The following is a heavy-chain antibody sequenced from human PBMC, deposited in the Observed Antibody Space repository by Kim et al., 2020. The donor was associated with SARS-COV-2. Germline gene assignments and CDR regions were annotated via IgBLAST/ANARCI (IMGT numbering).Heavy chain of an antibody. D-gene: IGHD3-22*01. CDR1: GYTFTGYY. V-gene: IGHV1-2*02. CDR2: INPNSGGT. J-gene: IGHJ4*02. Sequence: ASVKVSCKASGYTFTGYYMHWVRQAPGQGLEWMGWINPNSGGTNYAQKFQGRVTMTRDMSISTAYMELSRLRSDDTAVYYCARARGYYDSSGYYWAYYFDYWGQGTLVTVSS. CDR3: ARARGYYDSSGYYWAYYFDY.